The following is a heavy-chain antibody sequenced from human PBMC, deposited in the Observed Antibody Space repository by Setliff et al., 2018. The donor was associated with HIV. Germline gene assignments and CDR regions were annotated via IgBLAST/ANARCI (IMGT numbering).Heavy chain of an antibody. J-gene: IGHJ6*03. CDR3: VRVTADRTNYYYYMDV. V-gene: IGHV1-18*01. Sequence: ASVKVSCKASGYTFTSHGISWVRQAPGQGLEWMGWISADNGNTNYAQKFRGRVTMTTDTSTNTAYMEVRSLTSDDTAVYYCVRVTADRTNYYYYMDVWDKGTTVTVSS. CDR2: ISADNGNT. CDR1: GYTFTSHG. D-gene: IGHD4-17*01.